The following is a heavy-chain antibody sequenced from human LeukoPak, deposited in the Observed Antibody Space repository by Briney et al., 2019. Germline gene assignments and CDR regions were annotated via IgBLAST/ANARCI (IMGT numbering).Heavy chain of an antibody. Sequence: GGSLRLSCAASGFTFSNAWMSWVRQAPGKGLEWVGRIKSKTDGGTTDYAAPVKGRFTISRDDSKNTLYLQMNSLKTEDTAVYYCTTDQAYWNDGDVYAFDIWGQGTMVTVSS. CDR2: IKSKTDGGTT. J-gene: IGHJ3*02. D-gene: IGHD1-1*01. V-gene: IGHV3-15*01. CDR3: TTDQAYWNDGDVYAFDI. CDR1: GFTFSNAW.